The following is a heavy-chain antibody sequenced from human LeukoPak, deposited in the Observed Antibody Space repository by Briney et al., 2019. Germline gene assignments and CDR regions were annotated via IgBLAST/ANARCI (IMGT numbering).Heavy chain of an antibody. D-gene: IGHD6-19*01. Sequence: GGSLRLSCAASGFTFSSYGMSWVRQAPGKGLEWVSAISGSGGSTYYADSVKGRFTISRDNSKNTLYLQMNSLRAEDTAVYYCAKVIAVAGVFDYWGQGTLVTVSS. CDR3: AKVIAVAGVFDY. CDR1: GFTFSSYG. V-gene: IGHV3-23*01. J-gene: IGHJ4*02. CDR2: ISGSGGST.